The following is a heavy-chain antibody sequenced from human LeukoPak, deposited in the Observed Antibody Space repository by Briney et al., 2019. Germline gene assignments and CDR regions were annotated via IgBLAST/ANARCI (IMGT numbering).Heavy chain of an antibody. CDR2: INPNSGGT. CDR1: GYTFIDYY. Sequence: ASVKVSCKASGYTFIDYYIHWVRQAPGQGLEWMGWINPNSGGTNYAQRFQGRVTMTLGMSITTAYMDVSRLRSEDTAVYYCARDLVAYSSSSGFDPWGQGTLVTVSS. CDR3: ARDLVAYSSSSGFDP. J-gene: IGHJ5*02. V-gene: IGHV1-2*02. D-gene: IGHD6-6*01.